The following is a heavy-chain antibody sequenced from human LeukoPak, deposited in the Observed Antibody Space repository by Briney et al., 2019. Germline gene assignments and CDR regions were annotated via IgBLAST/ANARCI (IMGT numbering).Heavy chain of an antibody. CDR3: ARLKLGAYFDI. V-gene: IGHV4-59*08. Sequence: SETLSLTCTVSGGSISSYYWSWIRQPPGKGREWVGYVYNSGDTGKIHSLKSRVTILLDTSKNQCSIKLTSVSAADTAVYYCARLKLGAYFDIWGRGTLVTVSS. D-gene: IGHD3-16*01. CDR2: VYNSGDT. J-gene: IGHJ2*01. CDR1: GGSISSYY.